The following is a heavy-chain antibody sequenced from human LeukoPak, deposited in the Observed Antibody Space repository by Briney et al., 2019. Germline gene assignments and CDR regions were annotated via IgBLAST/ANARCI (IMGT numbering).Heavy chain of an antibody. V-gene: IGHV3-53*01. D-gene: IGHD2-21*02. J-gene: IGHJ4*02. Sequence: PGGSLRLSCAASGFTVSNNYMSWVRQAPGKGLEWVSVIYSGGSTYHADSVKGRFTISRDNSKNTLYLQMNSLRAEDTAVYYCAKDWRRVTATFLDYWGQGTLVTVSS. CDR2: IYSGGST. CDR1: GFTVSNNY. CDR3: AKDWRRVTATFLDY.